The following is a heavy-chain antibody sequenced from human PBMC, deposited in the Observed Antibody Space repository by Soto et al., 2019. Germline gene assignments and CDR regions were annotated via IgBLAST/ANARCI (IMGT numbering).Heavy chain of an antibody. V-gene: IGHV3-23*01. Sequence: EVQLLESGGGLVQPRGSLRLSCAASGFTFSSYAMSWVRQAPGKGLEWVSAISGSGGSTYYADSVKGRFTISRDNSKNTLYLQMNSLRAEDTAIYYCAKDDSSSSDGVDYWGQGTLVTVSS. J-gene: IGHJ4*02. CDR1: GFTFSSYA. D-gene: IGHD6-6*01. CDR3: AKDDSSSSDGVDY. CDR2: ISGSGGST.